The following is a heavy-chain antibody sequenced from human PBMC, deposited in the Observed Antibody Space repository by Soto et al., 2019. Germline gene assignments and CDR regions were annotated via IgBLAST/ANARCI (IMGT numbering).Heavy chain of an antibody. D-gene: IGHD3-9*01. V-gene: IGHV3-23*01. J-gene: IGHJ4*02. CDR1: VLTLSSYA. CDR3: SKEAPDWNYIDY. CDR2: ITNSGGGT. Sequence: GGSLRYSCAASVLTLSSYAMSWVRQAPGKGLEGVSTITNSGGGTYYADSVKGRFTISRDNSKHTLFLQMNSLRAEDTAVYYCSKEAPDWNYIDYWGQGT.